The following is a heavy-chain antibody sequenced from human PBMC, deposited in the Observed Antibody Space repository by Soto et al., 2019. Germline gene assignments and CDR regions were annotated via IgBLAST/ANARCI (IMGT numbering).Heavy chain of an antibody. CDR2: VYHTGNT. Sequence: PSATLSLTCSVSGVSITSYYWTWTRHPPGKGLEWIGYVYHTGNTYYNPSLKSRVTISLDTSKNQVSLRLRSVTAADTAVYYCAREQYNWKLWGQGTLVTVSS. CDR1: GVSITSYY. V-gene: IGHV4-59*01. J-gene: IGHJ4*02. D-gene: IGHD1-20*01. CDR3: AREQYNWKL.